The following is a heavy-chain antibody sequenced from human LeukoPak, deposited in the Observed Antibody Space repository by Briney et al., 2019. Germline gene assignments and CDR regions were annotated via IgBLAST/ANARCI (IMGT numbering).Heavy chain of an antibody. Sequence: SQTLSLTCTVSGGSISSGGYYWSWIRQHPGKGLEWIGYIYYSESTYYNPSLKSRVTISVDTSKNQFSLKLSSVTAADTAVYFCARALHSGYEYDWFDPWGQGILVTVSS. V-gene: IGHV4-31*03. CDR2: IYYSEST. CDR1: GGSISSGGYY. D-gene: IGHD5-12*01. CDR3: ARALHSGYEYDWFDP. J-gene: IGHJ5*02.